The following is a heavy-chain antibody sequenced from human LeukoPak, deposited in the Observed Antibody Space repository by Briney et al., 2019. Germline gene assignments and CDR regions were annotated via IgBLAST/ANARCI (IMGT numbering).Heavy chain of an antibody. D-gene: IGHD3-3*01. CDR2: INSDGTNT. J-gene: IGHJ4*02. CDR1: TFTFSRYW. CDR3: ARDRAAFGVVQVGY. Sequence: PGGSLRLSCAAYTFTFSRYWMHWVRQAPGKGLVWVSRINSDGTNTYYADSVKGRFTISRDNTKNTLYLQMNSLRTEDTAVYYCARDRAAFGVVQVGYWGQGTLVTVSS. V-gene: IGHV3-74*01.